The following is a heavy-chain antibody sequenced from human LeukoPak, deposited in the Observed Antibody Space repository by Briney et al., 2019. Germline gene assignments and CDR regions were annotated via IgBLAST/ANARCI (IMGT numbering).Heavy chain of an antibody. CDR3: ARALRTVWGYYFDY. CDR1: EFTFNNYW. V-gene: IGHV3-7*01. Sequence: GGSLRLSCAASEFTFNNYWMSWVRQAPGKGLEWVANIKQDGSEKYYVDSVKGRFTISRDNAKNSLYLQMNSLRAEDTAVYYCARALRTVWGYYFDYWGQGTLVIVSS. J-gene: IGHJ4*02. D-gene: IGHD4-17*01. CDR2: IKQDGSEK.